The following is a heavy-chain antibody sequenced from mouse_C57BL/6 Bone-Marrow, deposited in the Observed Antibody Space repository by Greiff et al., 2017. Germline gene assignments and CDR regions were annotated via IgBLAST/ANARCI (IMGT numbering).Heavy chain of an antibody. Sequence: EVQGVESGGGLVQPGGSMKLSCAASGFTFSDAWMDWVRQSPEKGLEWVAEIRNKANNHATYYAESVKGRFTISRDDSKSSVYLQMNSLRAEDTGIYYCTSSMITKEWFAYWGQGTLVTVSA. D-gene: IGHD2-4*01. CDR2: IRNKANNHAT. V-gene: IGHV6-6*01. CDR1: GFTFSDAW. CDR3: TSSMITKEWFAY. J-gene: IGHJ3*01.